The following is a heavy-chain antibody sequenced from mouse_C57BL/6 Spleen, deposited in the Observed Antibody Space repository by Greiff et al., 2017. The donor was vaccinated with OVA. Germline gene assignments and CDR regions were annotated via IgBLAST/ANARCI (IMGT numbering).Heavy chain of an antibody. D-gene: IGHD1-1*01. CDR1: GYTFTSYW. V-gene: IGHV1-55*01. Sequence: QVQLQQPGAELVKPGASVKMSCKASGYTFTSYWITWVKQRPGQGLEWIGDIYPGSGSTNYNEKFKSKATLTVDTSSSTAYMQLSSLTSEDSAVYYCGAFYYGSRWLDYWGQGTTLTVSS. J-gene: IGHJ2*01. CDR3: GAFYYGSRWLDY. CDR2: IYPGSGST.